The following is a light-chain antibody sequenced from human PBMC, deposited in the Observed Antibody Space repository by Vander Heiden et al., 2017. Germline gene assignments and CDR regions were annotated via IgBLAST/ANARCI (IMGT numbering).Light chain of an antibody. CDR2: WAS. V-gene: IGKV4-1*01. J-gene: IGKJ2*01. CDR1: QGVLYSSKNKNY. Sequence: DSVMTQSPDSLAVSLGERATINCKSSQGVLYSSKNKNYLAWYQQKPGQPPKLLIYWASTRESGVPDRFSGSGSGTDFTLTISSLQAEDVAVYYCQQYYSTPYTFGQGTKLEI. CDR3: QQYYSTPYT.